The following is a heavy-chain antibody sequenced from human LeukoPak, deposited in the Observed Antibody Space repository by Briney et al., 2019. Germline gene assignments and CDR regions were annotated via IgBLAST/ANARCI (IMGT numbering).Heavy chain of an antibody. Sequence: QPGGSLRLSCAASGFTFSAYAMSWVRQAPGEGLEWVSTISNGGGMTYYADSVKGRFTISRDNSKNTLYLQMNSLRAEDTAVYYCARDLSGPLDYWGQGTLVTVSS. J-gene: IGHJ4*02. CDR2: ISNGGGMT. V-gene: IGHV3-23*01. CDR3: ARDLSGPLDY. D-gene: IGHD5-12*01. CDR1: GFTFSAYA.